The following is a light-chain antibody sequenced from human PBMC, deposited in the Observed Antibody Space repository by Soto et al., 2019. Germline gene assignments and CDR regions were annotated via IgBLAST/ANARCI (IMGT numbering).Light chain of an antibody. Sequence: VVDRVPITCRASQTISSWLAWYQQKPGKAPKLLIYKASTLKSGVPSRFSGSGSGTEFTLTISSLQPDDFATYYCQHYNSYSEAFGQGTKVDIK. CDR1: QTISSW. V-gene: IGKV1-5*03. J-gene: IGKJ1*01. CDR3: QHYNSYSEA. CDR2: KAS.